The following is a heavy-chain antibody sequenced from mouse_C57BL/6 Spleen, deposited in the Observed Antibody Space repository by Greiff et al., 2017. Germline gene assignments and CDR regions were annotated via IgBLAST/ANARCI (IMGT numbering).Heavy chain of an antibody. Sequence: EVKLQESGGGLVKPGGSLKFSCAASGFTFSDYGMHWVRQAPEKGLEWVAYISSGGSTNYYADKVKGRFTISRDNATNTLFLQLTRLRSEDAAVDYFAIFYDGYYVYALDYWGQGTSVTVSS. V-gene: IGHV5-17*01. CDR3: AIFYDGYYVYALDY. CDR2: ISSGGSTN. D-gene: IGHD2-3*01. J-gene: IGHJ4*01. CDR1: GFTFSDYG.